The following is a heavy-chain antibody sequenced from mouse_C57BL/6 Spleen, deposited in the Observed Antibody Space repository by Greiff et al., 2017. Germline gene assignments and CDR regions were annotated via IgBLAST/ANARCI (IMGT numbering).Heavy chain of an antibody. Sequence: EVMLVESGGGLVQPGGSLSLSCAASGFTFTDYYMSWVRQPPGKALEWLGFIRNKANGYTTEYSASVKGRFTISRDNSQSILYLQMNALRAEDSATYYCARRGYDYAGAWFAYWGQGTLVTVSA. CDR1: GFTFTDYY. J-gene: IGHJ3*01. CDR2: IRNKANGYTT. CDR3: ARRGYDYAGAWFAY. V-gene: IGHV7-3*01. D-gene: IGHD2-4*01.